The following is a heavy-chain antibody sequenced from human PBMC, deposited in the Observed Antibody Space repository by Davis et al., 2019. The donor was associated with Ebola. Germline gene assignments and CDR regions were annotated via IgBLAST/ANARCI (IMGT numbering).Heavy chain of an antibody. CDR2: IGATGATT. CDR3: AKVVATYYFDY. Sequence: PGGSLRLSCAASGFTFSDYAMRWVRQAPGKGLEWVSAIGATGATTHYADSVKGRFTISRDNFKNTLYLQMNSLRVEDTAVYYCAKVVATYYFDYWGQGTLVTVSS. CDR1: GFTFSDYA. J-gene: IGHJ4*02. V-gene: IGHV3-23*01. D-gene: IGHD2-15*01.